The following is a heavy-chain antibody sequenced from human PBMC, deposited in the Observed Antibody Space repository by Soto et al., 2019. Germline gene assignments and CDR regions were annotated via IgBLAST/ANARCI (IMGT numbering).Heavy chain of an antibody. J-gene: IGHJ4*02. Sequence: EVQLLESGGGLVQPGESLRLSCAASGFTFSSYAMSWVRQAPGKGLEWVSVISGSDDSTYYAASVKGRFTISRDNSKNTLYRQMNSLRAEDTAVYYCAKGSSSSTVDYWGQGTLVTVSS. D-gene: IGHD6-6*01. CDR3: AKGSSSSTVDY. CDR2: ISGSDDST. CDR1: GFTFSSYA. V-gene: IGHV3-23*01.